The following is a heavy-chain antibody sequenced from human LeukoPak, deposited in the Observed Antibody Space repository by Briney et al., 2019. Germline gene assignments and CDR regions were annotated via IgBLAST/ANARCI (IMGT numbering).Heavy chain of an antibody. CDR1: GFTFSDYY. D-gene: IGHD5-12*01. V-gene: IGHV3-11*01. Sequence: GGSLRLSCAASGFTFSDYYMSWIRQAPGKGLEWVAYITSSGDDIYYADSVKGRFTISRDNAKNALFLRMSSLRVEDTATYYCASDIVATSGDFWGQGTLVSVS. J-gene: IGHJ4*02. CDR3: ASDIVATSGDF. CDR2: ITSSGDDI.